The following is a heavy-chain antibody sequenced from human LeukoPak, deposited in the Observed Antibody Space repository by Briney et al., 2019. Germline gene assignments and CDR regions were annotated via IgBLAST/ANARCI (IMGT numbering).Heavy chain of an antibody. V-gene: IGHV4-34*01. CDR2: INHSGST. J-gene: IGHJ6*02. CDR3: ARVRGYCSSTSCSHYYGMDV. Sequence: PSETLSLTCAVYGGSFSGYYWSWIRQPPGKGLEWIGEINHSGSTNYNPSLKSRVTISVDTSKNQFSLKLSSVTAADTAVYYCARVRGYCSSTSCSHYYGMDVWGQGTTVTVSS. D-gene: IGHD2-2*03. CDR1: GGSFSGYY.